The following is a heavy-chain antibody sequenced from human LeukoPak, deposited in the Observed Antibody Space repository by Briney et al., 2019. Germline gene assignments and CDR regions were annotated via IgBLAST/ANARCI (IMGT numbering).Heavy chain of an antibody. Sequence: GGSLRLSCAASGFTFSTYAMSWVRQAPGKGLEWLSCIRDSGSDTYYADSVKGRFTISRDNSKNTLFLQMSSLRADDTAIYYCAKDLGEMATHPGDYWGQGTLVTVSS. CDR2: IRDSGSDT. V-gene: IGHV3-23*01. CDR1: GFTFSTYA. CDR3: AKDLGEMATHPGDY. D-gene: IGHD5-24*01. J-gene: IGHJ4*02.